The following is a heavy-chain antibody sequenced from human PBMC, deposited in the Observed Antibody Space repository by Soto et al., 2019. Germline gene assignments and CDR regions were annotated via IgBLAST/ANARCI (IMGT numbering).Heavy chain of an antibody. V-gene: IGHV3-9*01. CDR1: GFTFDDYA. D-gene: IGHD6-6*01. CDR2: ISWNSGSI. J-gene: IGHJ3*02. Sequence: GGSLRLSCAASGFTFDDYAMHWVRQAPGKGLEWVSGISWNSGSIGYADSVKGRFTNSRDNAKNSLYLQMNSLRAEDTALYYCAKDLRGGGAARNAFDIWGQGTMVTVSS. CDR3: AKDLRGGGAARNAFDI.